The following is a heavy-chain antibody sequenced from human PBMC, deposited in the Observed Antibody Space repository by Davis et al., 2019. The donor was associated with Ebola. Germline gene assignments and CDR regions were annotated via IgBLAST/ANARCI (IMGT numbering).Heavy chain of an antibody. CDR3: ARGGGYGGYGMDV. CDR1: GVSFSGYY. J-gene: IGHJ6*02. Sequence: MPSETLSLTCAVYGVSFSGYYWNWIRQPPGKGLECIGEINHSGRTNYNPSLKSRVTMSVDTSKNQFSLRVRSVTAADTAVYYCARGGGYGGYGMDVWGQGTTVTVSS. CDR2: INHSGRT. D-gene: IGHD6-25*01. V-gene: IGHV4-34*01.